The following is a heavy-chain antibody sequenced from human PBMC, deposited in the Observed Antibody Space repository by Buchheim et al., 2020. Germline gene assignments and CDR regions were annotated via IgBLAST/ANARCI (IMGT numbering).Heavy chain of an antibody. CDR1: GGSISSSNW. J-gene: IGHJ4*02. D-gene: IGHD2-2*01. CDR2: IYHSGST. V-gene: IGHV4-4*02. CDR3: ASPGGLGYCSSTSCFNV. Sequence: QVQLQESGPGLVKPSGTLSLTCAVSGGSISSSNWWSWVRQPPGKGLEWIGEIYHSGSTHYNPSLKSRVPIPVDKSKNQFSLKLSSVTAADTAVYYCASPGGLGYCSSTSCFNVWGQGTL.